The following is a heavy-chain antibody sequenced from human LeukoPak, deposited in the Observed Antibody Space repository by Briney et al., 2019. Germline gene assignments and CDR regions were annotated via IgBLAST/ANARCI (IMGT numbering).Heavy chain of an antibody. CDR1: GYTFTSYG. Sequence: ASVKVSCKASGYTFTSYGISWVRQAPGQGLEWMGWISAYNGNTNYAQKLQGRVTMTKDTSTSTAYMELRSLRSDDTAVYYCARDRRGRVVPAATLKLFDYWGQGTLVTVSS. CDR3: ARDRRGRVVPAATLKLFDY. J-gene: IGHJ4*02. D-gene: IGHD2-2*01. V-gene: IGHV1-18*01. CDR2: ISAYNGNT.